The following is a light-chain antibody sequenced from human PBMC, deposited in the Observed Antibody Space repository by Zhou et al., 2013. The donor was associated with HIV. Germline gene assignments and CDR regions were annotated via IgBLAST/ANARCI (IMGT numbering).Light chain of an antibody. CDR3: QQLNSYLFT. V-gene: IGKV1-13*02. CDR2: DVS. CDR1: QGINTA. Sequence: AIQLTQSPSSLSASVGGRVTITCRASQGINTALAWYQQKPGKAPKLLIYDVSSLESGVPSRFSGSGSGTDFTLTISSLQPEDFATYYCQQLNSYLFTFGPGTKVDIK. J-gene: IGKJ3*01.